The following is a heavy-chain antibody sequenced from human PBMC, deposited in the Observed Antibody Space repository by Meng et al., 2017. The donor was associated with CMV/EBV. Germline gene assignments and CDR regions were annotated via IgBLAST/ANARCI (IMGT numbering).Heavy chain of an antibody. CDR2: ISGRGDNT. Sequence: GGSLRLSCAASGFTFSSYEMNWVRLPPGEGLEWVSGISGRGDNTHYADSVKGRFTISRDNSRNTLFLQMTSLRAEDTALYYCAKDRGYRTYNGMDVWGQGTTVTVSS. CDR1: GFTFSSYE. J-gene: IGHJ6*02. CDR3: AKDRGYRTYNGMDV. D-gene: IGHD3-10*01. V-gene: IGHV3-23*01.